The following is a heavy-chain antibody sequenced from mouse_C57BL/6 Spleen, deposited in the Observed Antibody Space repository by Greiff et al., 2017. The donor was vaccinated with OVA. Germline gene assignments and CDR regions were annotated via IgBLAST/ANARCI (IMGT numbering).Heavy chain of an antibody. Sequence: EVKLLESGPGLVKPSQSLSLTCSVTGYSITSGYYWNWIRQFPGNKLEWMGYISYDGSNHYNPSLKNRIAITRDTSKNQFFLKLNSVTTEDTATYYCARYDGPRGYAMDYWGQGTSVTVSS. D-gene: IGHD2-3*01. CDR1: GYSITSGYY. CDR2: ISYDGSN. V-gene: IGHV3-6*01. J-gene: IGHJ4*01. CDR3: ARYDGPRGYAMDY.